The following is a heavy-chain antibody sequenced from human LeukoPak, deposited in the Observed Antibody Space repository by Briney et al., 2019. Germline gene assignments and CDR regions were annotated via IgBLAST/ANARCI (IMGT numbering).Heavy chain of an antibody. CDR1: GGSISSYY. Sequence: PSETLSLTCTVSGGSISSYYWSWIRQPPGKGLEWIGYIYYSGSTNYNPSLKSRVTISGDTSKIQFSLKLSSVTAADTAVYYCARALIIMTELDYWGQGTLVTVSS. CDR3: ARALIIMTELDY. V-gene: IGHV4-59*01. J-gene: IGHJ4*02. D-gene: IGHD3-16*01. CDR2: IYYSGST.